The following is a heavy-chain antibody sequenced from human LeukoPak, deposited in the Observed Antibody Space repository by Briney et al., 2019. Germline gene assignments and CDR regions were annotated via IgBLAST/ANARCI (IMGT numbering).Heavy chain of an antibody. CDR1: GFTFSSYG. Sequence: GGSLRLSCAASGFTFSSYGMHWVRQAPGKGLEWVAVISYDGSNKYYADSVKGRFTISRDNSKSTLYLQMNSLRAEDTAVYYCAKDHYGDYVRYYYYMDVWGKGTTVTVSS. CDR3: AKDHYGDYVRYYYYMDV. J-gene: IGHJ6*03. V-gene: IGHV3-30*18. CDR2: ISYDGSNK. D-gene: IGHD4-17*01.